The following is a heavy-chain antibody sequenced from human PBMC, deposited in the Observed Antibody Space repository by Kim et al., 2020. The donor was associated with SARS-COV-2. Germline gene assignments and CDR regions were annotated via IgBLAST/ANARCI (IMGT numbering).Heavy chain of an antibody. CDR1: GGSISSGGYY. J-gene: IGHJ4*02. V-gene: IGHV4-31*03. CDR2: IYYSGST. D-gene: IGHD2-2*02. CDR3: AREKVVPAAILDY. Sequence: SETLCLTCTVSGGSISSGGYYWSWIRQHPGKGLEWIGYIYYSGSTYYNPSLKSRVTISVDTSKNQFSLKLSSVTAADTAVYYCAREKVVPAAILDYWGQGTLVTVSS.